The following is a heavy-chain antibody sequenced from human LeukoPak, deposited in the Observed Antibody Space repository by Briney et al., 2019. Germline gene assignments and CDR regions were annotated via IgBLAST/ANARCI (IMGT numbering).Heavy chain of an antibody. J-gene: IGHJ4*02. CDR1: GFTFDSYA. CDR3: ARGLWLSLNYFDY. Sequence: GGSLTLTCAASGFTFDSYALSWVRQAPGKGLEWVSSISGSDGNTYYADSVKGRFTISRDNSKNTVYLQMNSLRAEDTAVYYCARGLWLSLNYFDYWGQGTLVTVSS. D-gene: IGHD3-16*02. V-gene: IGHV3-23*01. CDR2: ISGSDGNT.